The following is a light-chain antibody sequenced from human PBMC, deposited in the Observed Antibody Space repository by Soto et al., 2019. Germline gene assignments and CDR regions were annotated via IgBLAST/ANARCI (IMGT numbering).Light chain of an antibody. CDR3: QSYDSSLSGWV. V-gene: IGLV1-40*01. J-gene: IGLJ3*02. CDR1: SSNIGANYY. CDR2: GDS. Sequence: QSVLTQPPSVSGAPGQRVTISCTGSSSNIGANYYVPWYQQVPGTAPKLLIYGDSNRPSGVPDRFSGSKSGTSASLAITGLQAEDEADYYCQSYDSSLSGWVFGGGTKLTVL.